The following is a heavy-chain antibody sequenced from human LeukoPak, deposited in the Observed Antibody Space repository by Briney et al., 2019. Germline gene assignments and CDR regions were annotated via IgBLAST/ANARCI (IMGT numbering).Heavy chain of an antibody. J-gene: IGHJ4*02. CDR1: GFTFSSYA. V-gene: IGHV3-23*01. Sequence: GGSLRLSCAASGFTFSSYAMSWVRQAPGKGLEWVSAISGSGGSTYYADSVKGRFTISRDNSWNTLYLQMNSLRPEDTAVYYCAKDWRQFFRGSYFDYWGQGTLVTVSS. CDR3: AKDWRQFFRGSYFDY. CDR2: ISGSGGST. D-gene: IGHD3-16*01.